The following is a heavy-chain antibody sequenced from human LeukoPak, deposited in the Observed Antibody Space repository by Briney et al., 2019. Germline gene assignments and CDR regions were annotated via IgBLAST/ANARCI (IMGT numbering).Heavy chain of an antibody. CDR3: ARDSRPHY. D-gene: IGHD6-6*01. Sequence: PGGSLRLSCAASGFTFSSYTMNWVRQAPGKGMEWVSSITGSSAYIYYADSVKGRFNMSRDKAKNSLYLQMNRLRAEDTAVYYCARDSRPHYWGKGTLVTVSS. V-gene: IGHV3-21*01. CDR1: GFTFSSYT. CDR2: ITGSSAYI. J-gene: IGHJ4*02.